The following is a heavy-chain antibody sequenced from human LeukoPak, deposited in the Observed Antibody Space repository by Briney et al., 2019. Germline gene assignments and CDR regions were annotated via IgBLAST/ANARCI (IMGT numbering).Heavy chain of an antibody. D-gene: IGHD3-22*01. J-gene: IGHJ3*02. V-gene: IGHV3-9*01. CDR3: AREGYDSSGYYYVDAFDI. CDR2: ISWNSGII. CDR1: GFTFHDYA. Sequence: GGSLRLSCAASGFTFHDYAMHWVRQAPGKGLEWVSGISWNSGIIGYADSVKGRFTTSRDNAKNSLYLQMNSLRAEDTAVYYCAREGYDSSGYYYVDAFDIWGQGTMVTVSS.